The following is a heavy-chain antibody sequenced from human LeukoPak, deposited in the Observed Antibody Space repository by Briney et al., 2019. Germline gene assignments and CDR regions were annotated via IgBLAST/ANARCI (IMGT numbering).Heavy chain of an antibody. V-gene: IGHV7-4-1*02. CDR3: ATQRGDILTGSPYYYYGMDV. J-gene: IGHJ6*02. Sequence: GASVKVSCKASGYTFTSYAMNWVRQAPGQGLEWMGWINTNTGNPTYAQGFTGRFVFSLDTSVSTAYLQISSLKAEDTAVYYCATQRGDILTGSPYYYYGMDVWGQGTTVTVSS. D-gene: IGHD3-9*01. CDR2: INTNTGNP. CDR1: GYTFTSYA.